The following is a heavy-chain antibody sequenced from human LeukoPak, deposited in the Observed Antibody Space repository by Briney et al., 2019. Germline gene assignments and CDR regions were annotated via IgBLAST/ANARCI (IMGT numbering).Heavy chain of an antibody. CDR3: ARDFDSPLAFDI. CDR2: IHVSGST. J-gene: IGHJ3*02. Sequence: SETLSLTCTVSGGSISSTTYYWSWIRQPAGKGLEWIGRIHVSGSTNYNPSLKGRITMSVDTSKNQFFLKLSSVTAADTAVYYCARDFDSPLAFDIWGQGTMVTVSS. CDR1: GGSISSTTYY. V-gene: IGHV4-61*02. D-gene: IGHD3-9*01.